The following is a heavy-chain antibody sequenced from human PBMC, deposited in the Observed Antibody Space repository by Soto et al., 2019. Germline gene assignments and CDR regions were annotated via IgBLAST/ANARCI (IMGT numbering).Heavy chain of an antibody. D-gene: IGHD3-9*01. J-gene: IGHJ4*02. CDR1: GGSVSSGSYY. CDR3: ARGLTNYDILTGYNYYFDY. CDR2: IYYSGST. Sequence: SETLSLTCTVSGGSVSSGSYYWSWIRQPPGKGLEWIGYIYYSGSTNYNPSLKSRVTISVDTSKNQFSLKLSSVTAADTAVYYCARGLTNYDILTGYNYYFDYWGQGTLVTVSS. V-gene: IGHV4-61*01.